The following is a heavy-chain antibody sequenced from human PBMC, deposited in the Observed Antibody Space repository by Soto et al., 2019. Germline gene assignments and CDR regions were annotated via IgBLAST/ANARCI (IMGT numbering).Heavy chain of an antibody. Sequence: ASVKVSCKVSGYTLTELSMHWVRQAPGKGLEWMGGFDPEDGETIYAQKFQGRVTMTEDTSTDTAYMELSSLRSEDTAVYYCHYYDSSGYLPRDAFDIWGQGTMVTV. J-gene: IGHJ3*02. D-gene: IGHD3-22*01. V-gene: IGHV1-24*01. CDR3: HYYDSSGYLPRDAFDI. CDR2: FDPEDGET. CDR1: GYTLTELS.